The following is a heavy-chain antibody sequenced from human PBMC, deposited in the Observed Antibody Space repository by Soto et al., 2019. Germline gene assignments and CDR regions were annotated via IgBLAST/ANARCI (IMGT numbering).Heavy chain of an antibody. Sequence: EVQLVESGGDLVQPGGSLRLSCAASGFTFSSYSMNWVRQAPGKGLEWVSYISSGSSTIYYPDSVKGRFTISRDNARNSRYLQMNSLRAEDTAVYYCAGDRGYCSSTSCPRSSIDYWGQGTLVTVSS. D-gene: IGHD2-2*01. V-gene: IGHV3-48*01. J-gene: IGHJ4*02. CDR3: AGDRGYCSSTSCPRSSIDY. CDR1: GFTFSSYS. CDR2: ISSGSSTI.